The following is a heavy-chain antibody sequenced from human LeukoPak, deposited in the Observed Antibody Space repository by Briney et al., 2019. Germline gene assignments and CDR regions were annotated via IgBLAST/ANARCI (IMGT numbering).Heavy chain of an antibody. J-gene: IGHJ5*02. Sequence: GGSLRLSCAASGFTFSSSAMSWVRQTPGKGLEWVANIKPDGSEKYYVDSVKGRFTISRDNAKNSLYLQMDSLRAEDTAVYYCARILAWGQGTLVTVSS. D-gene: IGHD2-15*01. CDR2: IKPDGSEK. CDR3: ARILA. CDR1: GFTFSSSA. V-gene: IGHV3-7*03.